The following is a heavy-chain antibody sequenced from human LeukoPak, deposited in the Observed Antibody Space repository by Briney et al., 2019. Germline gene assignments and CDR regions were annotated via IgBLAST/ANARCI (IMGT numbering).Heavy chain of an antibody. CDR3: ARDYYYSSGFNYYYMDV. V-gene: IGHV4-59*01. CDR2: IYYSGST. D-gene: IGHD3-22*01. Sequence: TETLSLTCTVSGGSISSYYWSWIRQPPGKGLEWIGYIYYSGSTNYNPSLKSRVTISVDTSKNQFSLKLSSVTAADTAVYYCARDYYYSSGFNYYYMDVWGKGTTLTVSS. CDR1: GGSISSYY. J-gene: IGHJ6*03.